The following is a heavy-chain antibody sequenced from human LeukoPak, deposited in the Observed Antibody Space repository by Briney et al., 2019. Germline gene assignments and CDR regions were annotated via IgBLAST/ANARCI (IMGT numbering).Heavy chain of an antibody. Sequence: SETLSLTCTVSGGSISSYYWSWIRQPPGKGLEWIGYIYYSWSTNYNPSLKSRVTISVDTSKNRFSLKLSSVTAADTAVYYCARGEMATIYYFDYWGQGTLVTVSS. CDR1: GGSISSYY. V-gene: IGHV4-59*01. CDR2: IYYSWST. J-gene: IGHJ4*02. CDR3: ARGEMATIYYFDY. D-gene: IGHD5-24*01.